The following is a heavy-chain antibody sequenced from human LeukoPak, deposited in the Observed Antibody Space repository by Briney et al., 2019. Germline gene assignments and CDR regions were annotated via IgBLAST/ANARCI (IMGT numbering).Heavy chain of an antibody. CDR1: GYTFTSYY. Sequence: ASVKVSCKASGYTFTSYYMHWLRQAPGQGLEWMGRINPSDRSTSYAQKCQGRVTMTRDTSTSTVYMELSSLRSEDKAVYYCARDLDYYDSSGTLDYWGQGTLVTVSS. CDR2: INPSDRST. D-gene: IGHD3-22*01. J-gene: IGHJ4*02. CDR3: ARDLDYYDSSGTLDY. V-gene: IGHV1-46*01.